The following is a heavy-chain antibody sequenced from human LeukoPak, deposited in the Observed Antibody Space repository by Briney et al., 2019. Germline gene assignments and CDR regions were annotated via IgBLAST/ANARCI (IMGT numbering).Heavy chain of an antibody. Sequence: PSETLSLTCTVSGGSISSYYWSWIRQPPGKGLEWIGYIYYSGSTNYNPSLKSRVTISVDTSKNQFSLKLSSVTAADMAVYYCARGGYYYDSSGYWGAFDIWGQGTMVTVSS. J-gene: IGHJ3*02. D-gene: IGHD3-22*01. V-gene: IGHV4-59*01. CDR1: GGSISSYY. CDR2: IYYSGST. CDR3: ARGGYYYDSSGYWGAFDI.